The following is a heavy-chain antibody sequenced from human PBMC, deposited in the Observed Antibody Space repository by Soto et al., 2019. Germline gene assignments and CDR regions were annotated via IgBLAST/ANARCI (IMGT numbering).Heavy chain of an antibody. CDR3: ARSIADWGRENWFDP. D-gene: IGHD6-13*01. CDR1: GGSFSGYY. J-gene: IGHJ5*02. V-gene: IGHV4-34*01. Sequence: PSETLSLTCAVYGGSFSGYYWSWIRQPPGKGLEWIGEINHSGSTNYNPSLKSRVTISVDTSKNQFSLKLSSVTAADTAVYYCARSIADWGRENWFDPWGQGTLVTVSS. CDR2: INHSGST.